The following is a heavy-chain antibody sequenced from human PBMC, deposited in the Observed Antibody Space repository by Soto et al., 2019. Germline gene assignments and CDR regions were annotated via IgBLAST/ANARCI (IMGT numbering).Heavy chain of an antibody. CDR3: ARTNDAYGGAFDF. Sequence: PGGSLRLSCAVSVFTFDNYGMNLVRQARGKGLEGVASIWYDGSESYYGESVEGRFSIARDNAKDTMYLQMSSRRAEDTAVYYCARTNDAYGGAFDFWGRGTKVTVSS. CDR2: IWYDGSES. D-gene: IGHD3-16*01. J-gene: IGHJ3*01. CDR1: VFTFDNYG. V-gene: IGHV3-33*01.